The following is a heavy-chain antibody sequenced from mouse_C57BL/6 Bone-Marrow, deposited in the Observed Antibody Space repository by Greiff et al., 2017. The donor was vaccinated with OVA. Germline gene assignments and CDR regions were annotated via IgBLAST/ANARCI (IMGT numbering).Heavy chain of an antibody. CDR3: ARRRDWYFDV. Sequence: QVQLQQPGAELVKPGASVKMSCKASGYTFTSYWITWVKQRPGQGLEWIGDIYPGSGSTNYNEKFKSKATLTVDTSSSTAYMQRSSLTSEDSAVYYCARRRDWYFDVWGTGTTVTVSS. J-gene: IGHJ1*03. V-gene: IGHV1-55*01. CDR2: IYPGSGST. CDR1: GYTFTSYW.